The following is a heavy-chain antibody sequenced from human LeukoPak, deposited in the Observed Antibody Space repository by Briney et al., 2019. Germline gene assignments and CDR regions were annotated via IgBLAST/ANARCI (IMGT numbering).Heavy chain of an antibody. D-gene: IGHD2-15*01. J-gene: IGHJ6*03. Sequence: GRSLRLSCGASGFTFSSYDMTWVRQTPGKGLEWVALISRSGGTTYYADSVKGRFTISRDNSKNTLYLQMNSLRAEDTAEYYCAKRGGTESFYYFYYMDVWGKGTTVTVSS. CDR2: ISRSGGTT. CDR1: GFTFSSYD. CDR3: AKRGGTESFYYFYYMDV. V-gene: IGHV3-23*01.